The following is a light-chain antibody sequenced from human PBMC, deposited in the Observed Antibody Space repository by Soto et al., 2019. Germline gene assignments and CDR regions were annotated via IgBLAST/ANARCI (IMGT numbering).Light chain of an antibody. J-gene: IGLJ3*02. CDR2: EDN. CDR1: SGSIASNY. Sequence: NFMLTQPHSVSESPGKTVTISCTRSSGSIASNYVQWHQQRPGSAPTTVISEDNQRPSGVPDRFSGSKSGTSASLAISGLQSEDEADYYCAAWDDSLNEGVFGGGTKLTVL. V-gene: IGLV6-57*04. CDR3: AAWDDSLNEGV.